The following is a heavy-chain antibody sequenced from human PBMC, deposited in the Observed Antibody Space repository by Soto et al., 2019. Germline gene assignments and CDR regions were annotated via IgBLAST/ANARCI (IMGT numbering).Heavy chain of an antibody. CDR3: ARSPYYYDSSGYPYYYGMDV. D-gene: IGHD3-22*01. CDR2: IIPIFGTA. Sequence: SVKVSCKASGYTFTSYGISWVRQAPGQGLEWMGGIIPIFGTANYAQKFQGRVTITADESTSTAYMELSSLRSEDTAVYYCARSPYYYDSSGYPYYYGMDVWGQGTTVTVSS. CDR1: GYTFTSYG. V-gene: IGHV1-69*13. J-gene: IGHJ6*02.